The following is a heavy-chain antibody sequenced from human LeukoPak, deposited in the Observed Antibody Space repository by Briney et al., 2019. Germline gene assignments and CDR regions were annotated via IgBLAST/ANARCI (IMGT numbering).Heavy chain of an antibody. V-gene: IGHV4-39*01. D-gene: IGHD1-14*01. CDR2: IYNSGSA. CDR1: GASIRRTSYY. CDR3: ASGSGYFFDY. J-gene: IGHJ4*02. Sequence: SETLSLTCTVSGASIRRTSYYWGWIRQPPGKGLEWIGTIYNSGSAYYNPSLKSRVTISVDTSKNQFSLKVSSVTAADTAVYYCASGSGYFFDYWGRGTLVTVSS.